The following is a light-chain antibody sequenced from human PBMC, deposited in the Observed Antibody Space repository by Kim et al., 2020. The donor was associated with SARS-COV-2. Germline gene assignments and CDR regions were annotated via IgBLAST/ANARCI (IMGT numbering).Light chain of an antibody. CDR1: SGHSGDA. Sequence: ASVKLTCTVSSGHSGDAIAGHQQRPEKGTRFLMKLNSDGSHFKGDGFPDRFSGSSSGAERYLTISSLQSEDEADYYWQTWGTGIRVFGGGTQLTVL. J-gene: IGLJ2*01. V-gene: IGLV4-69*01. CDR2: LNSDGSH. CDR3: QTWGTGIRV.